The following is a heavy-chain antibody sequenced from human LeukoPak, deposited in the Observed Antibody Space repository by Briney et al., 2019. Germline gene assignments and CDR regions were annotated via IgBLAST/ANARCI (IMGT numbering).Heavy chain of an antibody. V-gene: IGHV3-15*01. D-gene: IGHD1-1*01. CDR1: GFTFSNSW. CDR3: TVEPSWFDP. J-gene: IGHJ5*02. CDR2: IKSYTAGGTT. Sequence: GGSLTLSCAASGFTFSNSWMSWVRQAPGKGLEWVGRIKSYTAGGTTHYAAPVKRSFTISRDDSKNTLHLQTNSLETDDTDVYSGTVEPSWFDPWGQGTLVSLSS.